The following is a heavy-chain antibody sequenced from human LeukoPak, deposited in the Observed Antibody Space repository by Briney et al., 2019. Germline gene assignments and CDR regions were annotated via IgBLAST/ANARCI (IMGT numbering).Heavy chain of an antibody. CDR1: GFTFSSYS. Sequence: PGGSLRLSCAASGFTFSSYSMNWVRQAPGKGLEGVSPISSSSSYIYYADSVKGRFTISRDNAKNSLYLQMNSLRAEDTAVYYCARDSKIVVVIDYWGQGTLVTVSS. CDR3: ARDSKIVVVIDY. D-gene: IGHD3-22*01. CDR2: ISSSSSYI. J-gene: IGHJ4*02. V-gene: IGHV3-21*01.